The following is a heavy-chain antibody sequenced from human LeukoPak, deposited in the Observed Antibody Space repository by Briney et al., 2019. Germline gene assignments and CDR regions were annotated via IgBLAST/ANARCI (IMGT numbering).Heavy chain of an antibody. Sequence: GGSLRLSCAASGFTFSSHWMTWVRQAPGMGLEWVSYISSSSSAIYYADSVRGRFTVSRDNGKNSLYLQMNSLRDEDTAVYYCARTSMRAFDIWGQGTMVTVSS. CDR1: GFTFSSHW. J-gene: IGHJ3*02. D-gene: IGHD2/OR15-2a*01. CDR3: ARTSMRAFDI. V-gene: IGHV3-48*02. CDR2: ISSSSSAI.